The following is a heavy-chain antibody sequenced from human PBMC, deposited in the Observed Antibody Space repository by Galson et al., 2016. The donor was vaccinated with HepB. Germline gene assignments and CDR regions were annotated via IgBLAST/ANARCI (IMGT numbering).Heavy chain of an antibody. V-gene: IGHV3-15*05. D-gene: IGHD3/OR15-3a*01. CDR1: GLSVSDAW. CDR2: IRDKRDGGTA. CDR3: TTWDWGLDC. Sequence: SLRLSCAVSGLSVSDAWMTWVRQAPGKGLEWVGNIRDKRDGGTADYGAPVKGRFTISRDDSKNTLYLQMSSLKTDDTAGYFCTTWDWGLDCWGQGTLVTVSS. J-gene: IGHJ4*02.